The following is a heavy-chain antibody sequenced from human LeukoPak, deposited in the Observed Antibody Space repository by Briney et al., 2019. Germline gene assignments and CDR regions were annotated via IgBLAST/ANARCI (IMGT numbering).Heavy chain of an antibody. J-gene: IGHJ4*02. V-gene: IGHV4-39*07. Sequence: SETLSLTCTVSGGSISSGGYYWSWIRQPPGKGLEWIGEINHSGSTNYNPSLKSRVTISVDTSKNQFSLKLSSVTAADTAVYYCARGVGTKIGVGEYYFDYWGQGTLVTVSS. CDR1: GGSISSGGYY. CDR3: ARGVGTKIGVGEYYFDY. D-gene: IGHD3-10*01. CDR2: INHSGST.